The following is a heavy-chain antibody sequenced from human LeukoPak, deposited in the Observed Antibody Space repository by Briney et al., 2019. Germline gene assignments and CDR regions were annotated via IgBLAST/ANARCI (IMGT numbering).Heavy chain of an antibody. V-gene: IGHV3-30*02. CDR1: GFTFSNYG. J-gene: IGHJ4*02. D-gene: IGHD6-19*01. Sequence: GGSLRLSCGASGFTFSNYGMLWVRQAPGKGLDWVAFIRYDGNNKLYADSVKGRFTISRDNSKNTLFLQMNSLRGEDTAMYYCARVQGGGYRTADYWGQGTLVTVSS. CDR3: ARVQGGGYRTADY. CDR2: IRYDGNNK.